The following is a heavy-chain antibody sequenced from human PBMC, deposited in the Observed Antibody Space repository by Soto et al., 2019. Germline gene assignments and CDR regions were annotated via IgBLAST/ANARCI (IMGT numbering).Heavy chain of an antibody. CDR2: ISPTSTYT. V-gene: IGHV3-11*06. CDR3: ARQTVGWDAFDI. D-gene: IGHD1-26*01. J-gene: IGHJ3*02. CDR1: GFTFNDYF. Sequence: GGSLRLSCAASGFTFNDYFMTWIRQAPGKGLELVSYISPTSTYTNYADSVKGRFSISRDNAKHSLYLQMNSLRAEDTAVYYCARQTVGWDAFDIWGQGTMVTVSS.